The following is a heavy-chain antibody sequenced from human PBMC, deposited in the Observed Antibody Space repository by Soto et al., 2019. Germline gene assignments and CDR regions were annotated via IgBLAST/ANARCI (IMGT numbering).Heavy chain of an antibody. V-gene: IGHV3-30-3*01. D-gene: IGHD6-6*01. CDR2: ISYDGSNK. CDR3: ASQEYSRIYYFDY. J-gene: IGHJ4*02. CDR1: GFTFSSYA. Sequence: QVQLVESGGGVVQPGRSLRLSCAASGFTFSSYAMHWVRQAPGKGLEWVAVISYDGSNKYYADSVKGRFTISRDNSKNTLYLQMNSLRAEDTAVYYCASQEYSRIYYFDYWGQGTLVTVSS.